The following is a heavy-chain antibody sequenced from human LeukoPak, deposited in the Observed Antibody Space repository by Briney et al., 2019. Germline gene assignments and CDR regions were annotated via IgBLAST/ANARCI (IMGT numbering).Heavy chain of an antibody. D-gene: IGHD1-14*01. J-gene: IGHJ4*02. CDR1: GFTFSHYA. V-gene: IGHV3-23*01. CDR3: ARGHHGDS. CDR2: VSEGGDSI. Sequence: GGSLRLSCAASGFTFSHYAMTWVRQGPGQGLEWVSTVSEGGDSIYYADSVKGRFIISRDNSKNTMYLQMNSLRAEDTATYYCARGHHGDSWGQGTLVTVSS.